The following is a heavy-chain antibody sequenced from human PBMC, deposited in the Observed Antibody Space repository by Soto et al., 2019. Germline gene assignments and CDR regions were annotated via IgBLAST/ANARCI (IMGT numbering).Heavy chain of an antibody. V-gene: IGHV3-53*01. J-gene: IGHJ6*02. Sequence: GGSLRLSCAASGFSVDSIYMSWVRQAPEKGLEWVSVIYSDGSTYYGDSVKGRFTISRDDSRNTVYLQMSGLRDDDTAVYYCARDRGYYYGMDVWGQGTTVTVSS. CDR1: GFSVDSIY. CDR2: IYSDGST. CDR3: ARDRGYYYGMDV.